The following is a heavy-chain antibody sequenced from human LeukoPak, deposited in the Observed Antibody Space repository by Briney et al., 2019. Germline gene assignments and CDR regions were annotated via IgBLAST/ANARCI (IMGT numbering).Heavy chain of an antibody. CDR2: ISSSSDSI. CDR1: GFTFSSYS. Sequence: PGGSLRLSCAASGFTFSSYSMNWVRQAPGKGLEWVSYISSSSDSIYYADSVKGRFTISRDNVKNSLYLQMNSLRDEDTAVYYCAKDRGGTAYYFDRWGQGTLVTVSS. D-gene: IGHD6-13*01. V-gene: IGHV3-48*02. CDR3: AKDRGGTAYYFDR. J-gene: IGHJ4*02.